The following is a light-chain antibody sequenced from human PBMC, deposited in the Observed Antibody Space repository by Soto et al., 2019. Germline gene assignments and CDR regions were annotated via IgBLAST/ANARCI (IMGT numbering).Light chain of an antibody. CDR3: AAWDDSLNGYV. V-gene: IGLV1-44*01. CDR2: SNN. J-gene: IGLJ1*01. Sequence: QLVLTQPPSASGTPGQRVTISCSGRSSNIGSNTVNWYQQLPGTAPKLLIYSNNQRPSGVPDRFSGSKSGTSASLAISGLQSEDEADYYCAAWDDSLNGYVFGPGTKLTVL. CDR1: SSNIGSNT.